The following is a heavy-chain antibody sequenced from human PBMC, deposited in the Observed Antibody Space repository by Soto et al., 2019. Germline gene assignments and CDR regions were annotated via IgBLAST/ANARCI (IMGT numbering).Heavy chain of an antibody. V-gene: IGHV5-51*01. Sequence: GESLKISCKGSGYNFTSYWIAWVRQMPGKGLEWMGIIYPGDSDTRYSPSFQGQVTISADKSISTAFLQWGSLKASDTAMFYCARIYYFDSSDYYPFDFWGQGTLVTVSS. CDR1: GYNFTSYW. CDR3: ARIYYFDSSDYYPFDF. J-gene: IGHJ4*02. CDR2: IYPGDSDT. D-gene: IGHD3-22*01.